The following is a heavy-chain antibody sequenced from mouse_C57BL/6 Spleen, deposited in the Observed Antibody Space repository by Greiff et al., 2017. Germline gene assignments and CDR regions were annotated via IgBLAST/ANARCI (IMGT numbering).Heavy chain of an antibody. CDR3: ARLGTGEDFDY. J-gene: IGHJ2*01. CDR1: GYAFSSSW. D-gene: IGHD4-1*01. Sequence: VQLQQSGPELVKPGASVKISCKASGYAFSSSWMNWVKQRPGKGLEWIGRIYPGDGDTNYNGKFKGKATLTADKSSSTAYMQLSSLTSEDSAVYFCARLGTGEDFDYWGQGTTLTVSS. CDR2: IYPGDGDT. V-gene: IGHV1-82*01.